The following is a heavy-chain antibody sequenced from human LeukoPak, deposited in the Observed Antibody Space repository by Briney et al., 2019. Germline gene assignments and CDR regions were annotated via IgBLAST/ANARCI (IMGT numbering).Heavy chain of an antibody. CDR2: IWSDGSNK. CDR3: AKGLTYAGINFDF. D-gene: IGHD2-2*01. Sequence: GGSLRLSCAASGFTFSGYGMHWVRQAPGKGLEWVTVIWSDGSNKYYADSVKGRFTISRDNSKNTLYLQMSSLRAEDTAVYYCAKGLTYAGINFDFWGQGTPVTVSS. V-gene: IGHV3-33*06. CDR1: GFTFSGYG. J-gene: IGHJ4*02.